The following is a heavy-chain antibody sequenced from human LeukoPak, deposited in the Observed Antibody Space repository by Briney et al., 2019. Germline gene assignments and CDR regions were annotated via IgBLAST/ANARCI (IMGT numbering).Heavy chain of an antibody. Sequence: PGGSLRLSCAASGFTFSNAWMSWVRQAPGKGLEWVGRIKSKTDGGTTDYAAPVKGRFTISRDDSKNTLYLQMNSLKTEDTAVYYCTTDRYDFWSGYRDYWGQGTLVTVSS. V-gene: IGHV3-15*01. CDR1: GFTFSNAW. CDR3: TTDRYDFWSGYRDY. D-gene: IGHD3-3*01. CDR2: IKSKTDGGTT. J-gene: IGHJ4*02.